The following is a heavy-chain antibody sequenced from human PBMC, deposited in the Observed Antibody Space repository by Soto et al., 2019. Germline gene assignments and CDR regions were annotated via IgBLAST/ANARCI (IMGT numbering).Heavy chain of an antibody. V-gene: IGHV3-30-3*01. CDR3: ARGGSIAARYFDY. Sequence: HPGGSLRLSCAASGFTFSSYAMHWVRQAPGKGLEWVAVISYDGSNKYYADSVKGRFTISRDNSKNTLYLQMNSLRAEDTAVYYCARGGSIAARYFDYWGQGTLVTVSS. CDR2: ISYDGSNK. J-gene: IGHJ4*02. D-gene: IGHD6-6*01. CDR1: GFTFSSYA.